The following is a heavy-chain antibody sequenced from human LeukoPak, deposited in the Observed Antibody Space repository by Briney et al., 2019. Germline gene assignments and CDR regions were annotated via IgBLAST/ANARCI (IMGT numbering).Heavy chain of an antibody. CDR2: MYYGGSP. D-gene: IGHD1-26*01. V-gene: IGHV4-59*13. CDR1: GRSISSFY. Sequence: SETLSLTCTVSGRSISSFYWSWIRQPPGKGLEWIGYMYYGGSPNYNPSLKSRVITSLDTSKNQFSLKLNSVTTADTAVYYCVTGRYSYGWYDHWGQGILVTVSS. CDR3: VTGRYSYGWYDH. J-gene: IGHJ5*02.